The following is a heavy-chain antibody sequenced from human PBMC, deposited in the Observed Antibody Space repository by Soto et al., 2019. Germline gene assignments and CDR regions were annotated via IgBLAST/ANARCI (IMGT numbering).Heavy chain of an antibody. CDR3: AHRRPYSNSPEYFFDY. V-gene: IGHV2-5*02. J-gene: IGHJ4*02. Sequence: QITLKESGPTLVKPTQTLTLTCTFSGFSLSTSGVDVGWIRQPPGKALEWLALIYWDDDKRSSPSLKSRLTITKDTSKTQVVLTMTNMDPLDTATYYCAHRRPYSNSPEYFFDYWGQGTLVTVSS. CDR1: GFSLSTSGVD. D-gene: IGHD6-6*01. CDR2: IYWDDDK.